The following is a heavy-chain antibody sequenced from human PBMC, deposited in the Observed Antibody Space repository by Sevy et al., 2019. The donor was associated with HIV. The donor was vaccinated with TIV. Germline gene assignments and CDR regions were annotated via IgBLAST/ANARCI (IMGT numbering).Heavy chain of an antibody. J-gene: IGHJ6*03. CDR2: ISAYNGNT. CDR3: ARRGGDYDILTGYYYYYYMDV. Sequence: ASVKVSCKASGYTFTSYGISWVRQAPGQGLEWMGWISAYNGNTNYAQKLRGRVTMTTDTSTSTAYMELRSLRSDDTAVYYCARRGGDYDILTGYYYYYYMDVWGKGTTVTVFS. V-gene: IGHV1-18*04. CDR1: GYTFTSYG. D-gene: IGHD3-9*01.